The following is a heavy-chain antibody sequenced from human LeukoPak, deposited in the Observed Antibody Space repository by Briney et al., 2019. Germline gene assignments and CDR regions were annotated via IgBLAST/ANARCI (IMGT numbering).Heavy chain of an antibody. CDR2: MNPNSGNT. D-gene: IGHD3-3*01. CDR3: ARGPPHVITIFGVVIINKLPFMDV. CDR1: GYTFTSYD. J-gene: IGHJ6*03. V-gene: IGHV1-8*01. Sequence: ASVKVSCKASGYTFTSYDINWVRQATGQGLEWMGWMNPNSGNTGYAQKFQGRVTMTRNTSISTAYMELSSLRSEDTAVYYCARGPPHVITIFGVVIINKLPFMDVWGKGTTVTVSS.